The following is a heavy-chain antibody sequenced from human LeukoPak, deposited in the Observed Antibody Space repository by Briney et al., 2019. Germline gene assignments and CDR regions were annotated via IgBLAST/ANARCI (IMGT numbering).Heavy chain of an antibody. V-gene: IGHV3-48*03. Sequence: GGSLRLSCGASGFTFSSYEMNWVRQAPGKGLEWVSYISSSGSYIYYADSVKGRFTISRDNAKNSLYLQMNSLRAEDTAVYYCARVGPWVNPDYYYYMDVWGKGTTVTVSS. CDR1: GFTFSSYE. D-gene: IGHD1-14*01. CDR2: ISSSGSYI. J-gene: IGHJ6*03. CDR3: ARVGPWVNPDYYYYMDV.